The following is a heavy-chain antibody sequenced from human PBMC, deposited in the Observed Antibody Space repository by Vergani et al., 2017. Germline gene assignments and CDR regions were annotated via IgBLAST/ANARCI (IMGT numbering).Heavy chain of an antibody. CDR1: GGTFSSYA. D-gene: IGHD2-2*02. CDR2: IIPIFGTA. CDR3: ARSPLVVVPAAIGYYYYMDV. J-gene: IGHJ6*03. V-gene: IGHV1-69*06. Sequence: QVQLVQSGAEVKKPGSSVKVSCKASGGTFSSYAISWVRQAPGQGLEWMGGIIPIFGTANYAQKFQGRVTITADKSTSTAYMELSSLRSEDTAVYYCARSPLVVVPAAIGYYYYMDVWGKGTTVTVSS.